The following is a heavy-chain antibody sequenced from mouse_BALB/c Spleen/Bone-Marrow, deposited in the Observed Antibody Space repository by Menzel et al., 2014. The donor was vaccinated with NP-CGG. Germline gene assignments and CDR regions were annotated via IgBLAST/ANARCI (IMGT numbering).Heavy chain of an antibody. CDR2: ISSDSGAI. CDR1: GFTFSSFG. Sequence: EVKVVESGGGLVQPGGSRKLSCAASGFTFSSFGMHWVRQAPEKGLEWIAYISSDSGAIFYADTVKGRFTISRDNPKNTLFLQMTRLRSEDTAIYFCTRGGNWEDFDYWGQGTTLAVSS. V-gene: IGHV5-17*02. J-gene: IGHJ2*01. CDR3: TRGGNWEDFDY. D-gene: IGHD4-1*01.